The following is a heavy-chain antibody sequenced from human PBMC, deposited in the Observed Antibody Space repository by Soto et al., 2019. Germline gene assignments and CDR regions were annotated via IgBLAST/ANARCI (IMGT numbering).Heavy chain of an antibody. CDR1: GFTFSSYG. D-gene: IGHD3-16*01. J-gene: IGHJ2*01. CDR3: AKDYTNGLRYFDL. Sequence: GGSPRLSCAASGFTFSSYGMHWVRQAPGKGLEWVAVISYDGRNKYYADSVKGRFTISRDNSRNTLYLQMNSLRAEDTAVYYWAKDYTNGLRYFDLWGGGTLVTVSS. V-gene: IGHV3-30*18. CDR2: ISYDGRNK.